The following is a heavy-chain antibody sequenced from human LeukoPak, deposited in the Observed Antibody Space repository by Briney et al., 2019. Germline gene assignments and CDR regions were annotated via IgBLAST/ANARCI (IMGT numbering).Heavy chain of an antibody. D-gene: IGHD6-13*01. CDR3: ASRPAGSTWYGVFDY. CDR2: VFYPGST. V-gene: IGHV4-59*11. CDR1: GGSINSHY. Sequence: SETLSLTCTASGGSINSHYWSWIRQPPGKGLEWIGSVFYPGSTNYNPSLKSRVTMSLDTSSAQFSLRLTSVTAADTAIYYCASRPAGSTWYGVFDYWSQGTLVTVSS. J-gene: IGHJ4*02.